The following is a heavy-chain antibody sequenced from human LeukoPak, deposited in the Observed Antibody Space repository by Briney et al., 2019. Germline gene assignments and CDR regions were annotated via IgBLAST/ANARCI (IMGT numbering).Heavy chain of an antibody. J-gene: IGHJ3*02. V-gene: IGHV1-46*01. D-gene: IGHD3-3*01. Sequence: ASVKVSCKASGYTFTSYYMHWVRQAPGQGLEWMGIINPSGGSTSYAQKFQGRVTMTRDTSTSTVYMELSSLRSDDTAVYYCARDPQMGAYYDFWSGSLDAFDIWGQGTMVTVSS. CDR1: GYTFTSYY. CDR2: INPSGGST. CDR3: ARDPQMGAYYDFWSGSLDAFDI.